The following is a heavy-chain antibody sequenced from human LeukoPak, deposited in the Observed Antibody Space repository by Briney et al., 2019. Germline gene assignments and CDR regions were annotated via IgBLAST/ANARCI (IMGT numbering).Heavy chain of an antibody. CDR3: AITTVTTGVEFDY. J-gene: IGHJ4*02. CDR2: IYYSGST. D-gene: IGHD4-17*01. Sequence: SETLSLTCTVSGGSISSSSYYWGWIRQPPGKGLEWIGSIYYSGSTYYNPSLKSRVTISVDTSKNQFSLKLSSVTAADTAVYYCAITTVTTGVEFDYWGQGTLVTASS. V-gene: IGHV4-39*01. CDR1: GGSISSSSYY.